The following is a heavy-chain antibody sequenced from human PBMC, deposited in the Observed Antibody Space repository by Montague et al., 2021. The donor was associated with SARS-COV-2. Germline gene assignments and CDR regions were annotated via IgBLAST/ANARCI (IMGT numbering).Heavy chain of an antibody. CDR3: ARGAGYSYGVDY. D-gene: IGHD5-18*01. CDR2: IYYSGSS. Sequence: SETLSLTCTVSGASVSSGSYYWIWIRQPPGKGLEFIGYIYYSGSSKYNPSLKSRVTISVDTPTNQVSLKVSSATAADSAVYFCARGAGYSYGVDYWGQGTLVTVSS. J-gene: IGHJ4*02. V-gene: IGHV4-61*01. CDR1: GASVSSGSYY.